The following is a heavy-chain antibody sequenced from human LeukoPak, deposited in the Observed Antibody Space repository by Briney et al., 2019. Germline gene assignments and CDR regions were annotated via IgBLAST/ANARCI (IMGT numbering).Heavy chain of an antibody. V-gene: IGHV3-66*01. J-gene: IGHJ5*02. Sequence: GGSLRLSCAASGFTFSSYEMNWVRQAPGKGLEWVSVIYSGGSTYYADSVKGRFTISRDNSKNTLYLQMNSLRAEDTAVYYCARLRIAVAGAFDPWGQGTLVTVSS. CDR1: GFTFSSYE. CDR3: ARLRIAVAGAFDP. D-gene: IGHD6-19*01. CDR2: IYSGGST.